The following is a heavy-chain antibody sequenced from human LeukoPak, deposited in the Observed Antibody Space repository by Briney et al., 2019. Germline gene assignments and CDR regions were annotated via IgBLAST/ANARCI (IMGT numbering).Heavy chain of an antibody. J-gene: IGHJ5*02. D-gene: IGHD6-13*01. CDR2: IDSSGDVI. CDR3: AKGTHSSSWHWYDP. CDR1: GFTVSSTY. Sequence: GGSLRLSCAASGFTVSSTYMTWIRQAPGKGLEWLSYIDSSGDVIYYADSVKGRFTISRDNAKNSLYLQMNSLRAEDTAVYYCAKGTHSSSWHWYDPWDQGTLVTVSS. V-gene: IGHV3-11*01.